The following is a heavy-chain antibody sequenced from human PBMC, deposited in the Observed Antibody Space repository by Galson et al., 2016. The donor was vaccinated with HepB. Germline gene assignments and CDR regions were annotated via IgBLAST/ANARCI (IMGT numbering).Heavy chain of an antibody. V-gene: IGHV3-53*01. CDR1: GFTVSSNY. J-gene: IGHJ4*02. Sequence: SLRLSCALSGFTVSSNYLSWVRQAPGKGPEWVSVLYFGGNRYYADSVRGRFTVSSDNSRNTLYLQMNSLRADDTAIYYCARGRIGFSGYDCWGQGTLVPVSS. D-gene: IGHD5-12*01. CDR2: LYFGGNR. CDR3: ARGRIGFSGYDC.